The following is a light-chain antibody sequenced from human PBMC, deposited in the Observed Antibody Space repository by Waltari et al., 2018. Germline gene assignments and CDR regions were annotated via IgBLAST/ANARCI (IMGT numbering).Light chain of an antibody. CDR1: HTMGRS. Sequence: SCRARHTMGRSFAWLQQRPRQAPMLLSFGAFIRATGVAERGSGSGSGTEFSLTISRLGPEDFAEYYCENYMRVPGAFGRGTRLEIK. J-gene: IGKJ4*01. CDR2: GAF. CDR3: ENYMRVPGA. V-gene: IGKV3-20*01.